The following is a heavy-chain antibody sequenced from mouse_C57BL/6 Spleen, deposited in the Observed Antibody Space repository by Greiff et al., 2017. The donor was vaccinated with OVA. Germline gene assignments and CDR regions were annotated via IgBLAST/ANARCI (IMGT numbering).Heavy chain of an antibody. CDR2: IDPSDSYT. CDR1: GYTFTSYW. J-gene: IGHJ2*01. CDR3: ARSDYYSSSFDY. Sequence: QVQLQQPGAELVKPGASVKLSCKASGYTFTSYWMQWVKQRPGQGLEWIGEIDPSDSYTNYNQKFKGKATLTVDTSSSTAYMQLSSLTSEDSAVYYCARSDYYSSSFDYWGQGTTLTVSS. D-gene: IGHD1-1*01. V-gene: IGHV1-50*01.